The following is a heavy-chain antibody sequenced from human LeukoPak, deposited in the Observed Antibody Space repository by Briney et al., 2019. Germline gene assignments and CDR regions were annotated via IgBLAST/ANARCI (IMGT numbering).Heavy chain of an antibody. J-gene: IGHJ3*02. CDR1: GFIFSSYV. CDR2: ISYDGGET. V-gene: IGHV3-30*18. D-gene: IGHD3-10*01. Sequence: GGPLRLSCAASGFIFSSYVMHWVRKAPGKGLEWVALISYDGGETFYTDSVEGRTTISRDNSKNTLYLEMASLTAEDTAVYYCAKGGYFLGSGSPGAFDIWGQGTMVTVSS. CDR3: AKGGYFLGSGSPGAFDI.